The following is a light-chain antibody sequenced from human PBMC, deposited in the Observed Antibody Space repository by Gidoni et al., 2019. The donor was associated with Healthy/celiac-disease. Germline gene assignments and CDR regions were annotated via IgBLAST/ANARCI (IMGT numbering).Light chain of an antibody. CDR1: QGISSA. Sequence: AIQLTQSPSSLSASVGDRVTITCRASQGISSALAWYQQKPGKAPKLLIYDASSLESGVPSRFSGSGSGTDFTLTISSLQPEDFATYYCQQFNNYCTFGQXTRLEIK. CDR2: DAS. J-gene: IGKJ5*01. CDR3: QQFNNYCT. V-gene: IGKV1D-13*01.